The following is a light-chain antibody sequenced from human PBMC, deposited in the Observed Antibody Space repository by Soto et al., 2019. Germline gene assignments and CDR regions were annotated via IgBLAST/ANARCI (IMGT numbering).Light chain of an antibody. CDR1: QSVSRSY. CDR2: GAS. Sequence: EIVLTQYPGTLSLSPGKRATLSCRASQSVSRSYLAWYQQKPGQAPRLLIYGASSMATGIPDRFSGSGSWTGFTFTIRRLEPEAFAVDYCQQYGSSPLTVGGGTKVEIK. J-gene: IGKJ4*01. CDR3: QQYGSSPLT. V-gene: IGKV3-20*01.